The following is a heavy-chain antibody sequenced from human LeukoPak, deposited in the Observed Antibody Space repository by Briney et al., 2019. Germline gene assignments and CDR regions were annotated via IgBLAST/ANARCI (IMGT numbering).Heavy chain of an antibody. V-gene: IGHV3-11*01. Sequence: PGGSLRLSCAASGFTFSRYAMSWVRQAPGKGLEWVSYISSSGSTIYYADSVKGRFTISRDNAKNSLYLQMNSLRAEDTAVYYCARTGRFYDYVWGSYRSNYFDYWGQGTLVTVSS. CDR3: ARTGRFYDYVWGSYRSNYFDY. CDR2: ISSSGSTI. D-gene: IGHD3-16*02. CDR1: GFTFSRYA. J-gene: IGHJ4*02.